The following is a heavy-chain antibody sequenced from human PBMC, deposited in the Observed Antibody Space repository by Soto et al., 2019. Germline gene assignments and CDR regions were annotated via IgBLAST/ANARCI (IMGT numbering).Heavy chain of an antibody. CDR2: ISSNGGST. CDR3: VKDPEQLLVEGYYYGMDV. Sequence: GGSLRLSCSASGFTFSSYAMHWVRQAPGKGLEYVSAISSNGGSTYYADSVKGRFTISRDNSKNTLYLQLSSLRAEDTAVYYCVKDPEQLLVEGYYYGMDVWGQGTTVTVSS. V-gene: IGHV3-64D*08. J-gene: IGHJ6*02. D-gene: IGHD6-19*01. CDR1: GFTFSSYA.